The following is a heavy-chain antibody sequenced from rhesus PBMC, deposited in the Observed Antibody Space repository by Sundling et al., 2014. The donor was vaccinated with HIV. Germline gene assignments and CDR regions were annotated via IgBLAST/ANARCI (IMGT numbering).Heavy chain of an antibody. Sequence: QVQLVQSGPEVKKPGASVKLSCKASGYTFTRNSINWVRQAPGQGLEWMGWINPSNGHTDYAQKFKDRVTMTRDTSTSTAYMELSSLRSEDTAVYYCARGLQYLEWFVGIGLDSWGQGVVVTVSS. J-gene: IGHJ6*01. V-gene: IGHV1-200*01. CDR1: GYTFTRNS. CDR3: ARGLQYLEWFVGIGLDS. CDR2: INPSNGHT. D-gene: IGHD3-3*01.